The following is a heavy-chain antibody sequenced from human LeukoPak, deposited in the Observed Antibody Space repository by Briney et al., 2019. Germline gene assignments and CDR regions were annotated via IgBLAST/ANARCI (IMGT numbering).Heavy chain of an antibody. CDR2: IRSKANSYAT. D-gene: IGHD2-2*02. Sequence: PGGSLRLSCAASGFTFSGSAMHWVRQASGKGLEWVGRIRSKANSYATAYAASVKGRFTISREDSKNTAYLQMNSLKTEDTAVYYCTSSYPGHFDYWGQGTLVTVSS. V-gene: IGHV3-73*01. CDR1: GFTFSGSA. CDR3: TSSYPGHFDY. J-gene: IGHJ4*02.